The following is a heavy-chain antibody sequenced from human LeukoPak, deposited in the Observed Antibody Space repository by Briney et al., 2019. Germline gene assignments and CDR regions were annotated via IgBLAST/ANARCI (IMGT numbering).Heavy chain of an antibody. Sequence: GASVKVSCKASGYTFTSYDINCVRQATGQGLEWMGWMNPNSGNTGYAQKFQGRVTITRNTSISTAYMELSSLRSEDTAVYYCARNGYSRWSWFDPWGQGTLVTVSS. CDR3: ARNGYSRWSWFDP. CDR1: GYTFTSYD. CDR2: MNPNSGNT. V-gene: IGHV1-8*03. D-gene: IGHD4-11*01. J-gene: IGHJ5*02.